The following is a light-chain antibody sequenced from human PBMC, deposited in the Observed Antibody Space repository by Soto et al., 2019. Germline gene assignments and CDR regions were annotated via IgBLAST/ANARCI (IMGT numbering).Light chain of an antibody. CDR2: GAS. CDR3: QQYNTWPWT. Sequence: EPLMTQSPATLSVSPGARATLYCRASQTISSSLAWYQHKPGQAPRLLLFGASPRATGVPARFSGGGSGTLFTLTISSLQSEDFGVYYCQQYNTWPWTFGQGTKLE. V-gene: IGKV3-15*01. CDR1: QTISSS. J-gene: IGKJ1*01.